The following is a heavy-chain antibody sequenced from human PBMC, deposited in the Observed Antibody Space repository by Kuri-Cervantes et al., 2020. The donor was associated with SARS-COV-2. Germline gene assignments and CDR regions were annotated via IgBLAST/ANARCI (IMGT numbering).Heavy chain of an antibody. D-gene: IGHD3-22*01. CDR2: IYYSGST. V-gene: IGHV4-59*12. CDR3: ARSGYYSRGVTYYYMDV. CDR1: GGSISSYY. J-gene: IGHJ6*03. Sequence: SETLSLTCTVSGGSISSYYWSWIRQPPGKGLEWIGYIYYSGSTKYNPSPESRVTISLDTSRNQFSLKLSSVTAADSAVYYCARSGYYSRGVTYYYMDVWDKGTTVTVSS.